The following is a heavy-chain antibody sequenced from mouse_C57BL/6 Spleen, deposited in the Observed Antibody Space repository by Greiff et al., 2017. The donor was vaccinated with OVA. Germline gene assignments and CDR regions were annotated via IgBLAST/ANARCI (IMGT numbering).Heavy chain of an antibody. J-gene: IGHJ2*01. D-gene: IGHD1-1*01. CDR1: GYTFTSYW. Sequence: QVQLQQPGAELVKPGASVKMSCKASGYTFTSYWITWVKQRPGQGLEWIGDIYPGSGSTNYNEKFKSKATLTVDTSSSTSYMQLSSLTSEDSAVYYCARKEETTGVSDYWGQGTTLTVSS. CDR3: ARKEETTGVSDY. CDR2: IYPGSGST. V-gene: IGHV1-55*01.